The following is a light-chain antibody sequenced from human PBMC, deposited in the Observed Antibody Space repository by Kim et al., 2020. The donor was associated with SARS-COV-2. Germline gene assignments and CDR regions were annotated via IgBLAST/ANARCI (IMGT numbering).Light chain of an antibody. Sequence: LSASVGDRVTITCRASQSISSWLAWYQQKPGKAPKLLIYKASSLESGVPSRFSGSGSGTEFTLTISSLQPDDFATYYCQQYNSYHTFGQGTKLEIK. J-gene: IGKJ2*01. CDR1: QSISSW. CDR3: QQYNSYHT. V-gene: IGKV1-5*03. CDR2: KAS.